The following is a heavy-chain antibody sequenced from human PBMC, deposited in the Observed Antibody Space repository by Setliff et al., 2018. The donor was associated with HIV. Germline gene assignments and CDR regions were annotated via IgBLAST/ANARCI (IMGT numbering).Heavy chain of an antibody. CDR1: GGSLSGYY. J-gene: IGHJ2*01. CDR3: AREGGQGYAGSGSFYHRNFDL. D-gene: IGHD3-10*01. V-gene: IGHV4-34*01. CDR2: INQSGNT. Sequence: SETLSLTCAVYGGSLSGYYWSWVRQSPGRGLEWIGEINQSGNTNFNPSLKSRLIISVDTSKSQFSLKLTSVTAADTALYYCAREGGQGYAGSGSFYHRNFDLWGRGTPVTVSS.